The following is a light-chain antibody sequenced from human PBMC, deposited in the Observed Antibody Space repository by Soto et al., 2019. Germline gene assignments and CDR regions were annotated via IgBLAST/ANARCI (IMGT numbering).Light chain of an antibody. CDR2: EVI. Sequence: QSALTQSASVSGSPGLSITIPCTGTSSDVGGYDYVSWYQQHPGKVPKLIIYEVIKRPSGVSHRFSGSKSGNTASLTISGLQTEDEADYYCSSYTTSSALVFGGGTKVTVL. J-gene: IGLJ2*01. V-gene: IGLV2-14*01. CDR3: SSYTTSSALV. CDR1: SSDVGGYDY.